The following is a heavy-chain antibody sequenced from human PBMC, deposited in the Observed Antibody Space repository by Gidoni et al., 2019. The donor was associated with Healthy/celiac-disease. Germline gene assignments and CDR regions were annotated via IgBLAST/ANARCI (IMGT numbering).Heavy chain of an antibody. J-gene: IGHJ4*02. CDR1: GFTVSSNY. CDR2: IYSGGST. CDR3: TSAAGTPDFDY. Sequence: EVQLVESGGGLIQPGGSLRLSCAASGFTVSSNYMSWVRQSPGQGLEWVSVIYSGGSTYYADSVKGRFTISRDNSKNTLYLQMNSLRAEDTAVYYCTSAAGTPDFDYWGQGTLVTVSS. D-gene: IGHD6-13*01. V-gene: IGHV3-53*01.